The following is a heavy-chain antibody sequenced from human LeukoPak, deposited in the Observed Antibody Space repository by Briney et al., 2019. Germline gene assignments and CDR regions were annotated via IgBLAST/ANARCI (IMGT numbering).Heavy chain of an antibody. J-gene: IGHJ4*02. CDR3: ASDVTGTLTYDY. Sequence: PSETLSLTCAVYGGSFSGYYWSWIRQPPGKGLEWIGEINHSGSTNYNPSLKSRVTISVDTSKNQFSLKLSSVTAADTAVYYCASDVTGTLTYDYRGRGTLVTVSS. CDR2: INHSGST. D-gene: IGHD1-20*01. CDR1: GGSFSGYY. V-gene: IGHV4-34*01.